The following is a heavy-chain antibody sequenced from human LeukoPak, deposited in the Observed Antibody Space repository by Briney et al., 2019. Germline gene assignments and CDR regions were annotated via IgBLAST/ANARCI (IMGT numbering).Heavy chain of an antibody. J-gene: IGHJ4*02. CDR2: IIPIFGTA. CDR1: GGTFSSYA. D-gene: IGHD1-14*01. CDR3: ARDTVITGTTRV. V-gene: IGHV1-69*05. Sequence: ASVKVSCKASGGTFSSYAISWVRQAPGQGLEWMGRIIPIFGTANYAQKFQGRVTITTDESTSTAYMELSSLRSEDTAVYYCARDTVITGTTRVWGQGNLVTVSS.